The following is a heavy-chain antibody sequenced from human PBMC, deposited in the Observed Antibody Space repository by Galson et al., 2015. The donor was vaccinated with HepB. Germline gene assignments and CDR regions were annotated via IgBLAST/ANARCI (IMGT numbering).Heavy chain of an antibody. J-gene: IGHJ4*02. CDR1: GFTFSTYW. Sequence: SLRLSCAASGFTFSTYWMSWVRQAPGKGLEWVAKIKQDGSAKYFVDSVKGRFTISRDNAKNSLYLHMSSLGAEDTGVYYCARYDFWTGSYQDYWGQGTLVTISS. CDR3: ARYDFWTGSYQDY. CDR2: IKQDGSAK. V-gene: IGHV3-7*01. D-gene: IGHD3-3*01.